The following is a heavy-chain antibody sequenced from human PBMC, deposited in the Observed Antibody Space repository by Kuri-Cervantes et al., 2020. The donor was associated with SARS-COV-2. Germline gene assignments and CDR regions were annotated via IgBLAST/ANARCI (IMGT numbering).Heavy chain of an antibody. J-gene: IGHJ6*02. V-gene: IGHV3-23*01. CDR2: ISGSGGST. Sequence: GESLKISCAASGFTFSCYDMHWVRQATGKGLEWVSAISGSGGSTYYADSVKGRFTISRDNSKNTLYLQMNSLRADDTALYYCAKAEVRSEFGYFYYGMDVWGQGTTVTVSS. D-gene: IGHD3-3*01. CDR1: GFTFSCYD. CDR3: AKAEVRSEFGYFYYGMDV.